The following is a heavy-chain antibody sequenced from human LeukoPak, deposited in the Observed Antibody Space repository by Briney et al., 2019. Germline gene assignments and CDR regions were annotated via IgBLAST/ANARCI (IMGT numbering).Heavy chain of an antibody. CDR3: AKKSSDSSGYLIDY. V-gene: IGHV3-30*18. D-gene: IGHD3-22*01. J-gene: IGHJ4*02. Sequence: QAGGSLRLSCAASGFTFSSYGMHWVRQAPGKGLEWVAVISCDGSNKYYADSVKGRFTISRDNSKNTLYLQMNSLRAEDTAVYYCAKKSSDSSGYLIDYWGQGTLVTVSS. CDR1: GFTFSSYG. CDR2: ISCDGSNK.